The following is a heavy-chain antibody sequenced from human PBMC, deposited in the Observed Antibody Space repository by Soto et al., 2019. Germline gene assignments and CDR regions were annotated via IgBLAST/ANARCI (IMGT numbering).Heavy chain of an antibody. CDR2: ISSSSSVI. CDR1: GFILSDCA. V-gene: IGHV3-48*01. CDR3: ARDLSWGSNWYYYMDV. Sequence: QPGGSLRLSCATSGFILSDCAMNWVRQAPGKGLEWVSYISSSSSVIDYADSVKGRFTVSRDNARNSLYLQMNSLRAEDTAVYYCARDLSWGSNWYYYMDVWGKGTTVTVPS. J-gene: IGHJ6*03. D-gene: IGHD7-27*01.